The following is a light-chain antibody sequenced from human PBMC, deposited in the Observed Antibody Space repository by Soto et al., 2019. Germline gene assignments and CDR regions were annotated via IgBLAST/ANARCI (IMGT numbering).Light chain of an antibody. V-gene: IGLV1-44*01. J-gene: IGLJ1*01. Sequence: QPVLTQPPSASGTPGQRVTISCSGSSSNIGSNTVNWYQQLPGTAPKLLIYSNNQWPSGVPDRFSGSKSGTSASLAISGLQSEDEADYHCAAWDDSLKTYVFGTGTKVTVL. CDR3: AAWDDSLKTYV. CDR2: SNN. CDR1: SSNIGSNT.